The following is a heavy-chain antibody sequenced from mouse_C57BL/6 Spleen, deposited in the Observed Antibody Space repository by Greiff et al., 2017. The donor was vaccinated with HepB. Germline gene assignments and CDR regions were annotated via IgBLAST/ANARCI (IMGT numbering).Heavy chain of an antibody. CDR3: ARGTTPRYDYDGWYFDV. CDR2: ISYSGST. Sequence: EVKVVESGPGMVKPSQSLSLTCTVTGYSITSGYDWHWIRHFPGNKLEWMGYISYSGSTNYNPSLKSRISITHDTSKNHFFLKLNSVTTEDTATYYCARGTTPRYDYDGWYFDVWGTGTTVTVSS. J-gene: IGHJ1*03. CDR1: GYSITSGYD. V-gene: IGHV3-1*01. D-gene: IGHD2-4*01.